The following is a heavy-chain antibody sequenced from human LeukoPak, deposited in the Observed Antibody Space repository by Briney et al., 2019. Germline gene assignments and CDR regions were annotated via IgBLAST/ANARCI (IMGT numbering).Heavy chain of an antibody. Sequence: SETLSLTCTVSGGSMSSYYWSWIRQPPGKGLEWIGYIYYSGSTDYGPSLKSRVTISVDTSKSQFSLKLSSATAADTAVYYCAATRYDWNDPDYYFDYWGQGTLVTVSS. CDR2: IYYSGST. J-gene: IGHJ4*02. CDR3: AATRYDWNDPDYYFDY. CDR1: GGSMSSYY. D-gene: IGHD1-20*01. V-gene: IGHV4-59*08.